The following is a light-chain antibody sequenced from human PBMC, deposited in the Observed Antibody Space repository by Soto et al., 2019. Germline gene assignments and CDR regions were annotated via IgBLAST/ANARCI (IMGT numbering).Light chain of an antibody. Sequence: QSALTQPASVSGSPGQSITISCTGTSSDLGVYNYVSWYQQHPGKAPKLIIYEVTNRPSGVSNRFSGSKSGNTASLTISGLQAEDEADYYCSSYTTSSTPVVFGGGTQLTVL. CDR2: EVT. V-gene: IGLV2-14*01. CDR3: SSYTTSSTPVV. CDR1: SSDLGVYNY. J-gene: IGLJ2*01.